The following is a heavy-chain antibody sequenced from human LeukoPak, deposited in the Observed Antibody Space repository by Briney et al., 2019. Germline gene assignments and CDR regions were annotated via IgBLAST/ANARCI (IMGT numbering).Heavy chain of an antibody. V-gene: IGHV4-34*01. Sequence: SETLSLTRAVYVESFSGYYWSWIRQPPGKGLGWVGEIKDSGITNYNPYLKSRVTISVETSKNQFSLELSSVTAADTAVYYCARGTRPFTMVRNMIWVSGAYCQHWGQGTLVTVSS. D-gene: IGHD3-10*01. CDR2: IKDSGIT. CDR1: VESFSGYY. J-gene: IGHJ1*01. CDR3: ARGTRPFTMVRNMIWVSGAYCQH.